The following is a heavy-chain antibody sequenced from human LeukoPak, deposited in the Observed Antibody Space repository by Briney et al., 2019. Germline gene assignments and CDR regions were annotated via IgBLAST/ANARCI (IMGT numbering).Heavy chain of an antibody. CDR3: ASGRRGAVAGTGELFDY. Sequence: GESLKISCKGSGYSFTSYWIGWVRQMPGKGLEWMGIIYPGDSDTRYSPSFQGQVTISADKSINTAYLQWSSLKASDTAMYYCASGRRGAVAGTGELFDYWGQGTLVTVSS. V-gene: IGHV5-51*01. CDR1: GYSFTSYW. J-gene: IGHJ4*02. D-gene: IGHD6-19*01. CDR2: IYPGDSDT.